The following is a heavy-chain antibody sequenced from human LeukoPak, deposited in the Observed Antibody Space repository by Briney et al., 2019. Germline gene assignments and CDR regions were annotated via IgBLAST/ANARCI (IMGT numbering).Heavy chain of an antibody. CDR3: AKRALLGFGELYYFDY. D-gene: IGHD3-10*01. J-gene: IGHJ4*02. CDR1: GGSISGYY. Sequence: PSETLSLTCTVSGGSISGYYWSWIRQPAGKGLEWIGRVYTSGSTNYSPSLKSRVTMSIDTSKKQFSLKLRSATAADTAVYYCAKRALLGFGELYYFDYWGQGTLVTVSS. V-gene: IGHV4-4*07. CDR2: VYTSGST.